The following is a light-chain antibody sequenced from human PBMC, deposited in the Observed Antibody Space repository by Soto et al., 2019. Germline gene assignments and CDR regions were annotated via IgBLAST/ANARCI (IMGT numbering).Light chain of an antibody. J-gene: IGKJ1*01. CDR3: QQYHHWRT. CDR2: GAS. Sequence: EIVMTQSPATLSVSPGERATLSCRASQSLSSNLAWYQQKPGQAPRLLIYGASTRATDIPARFSGSGSGTEFTLTISSLQSEDSAVYYCQQYHHWRTFGQGTKVEIK. CDR1: QSLSSN. V-gene: IGKV3-15*01.